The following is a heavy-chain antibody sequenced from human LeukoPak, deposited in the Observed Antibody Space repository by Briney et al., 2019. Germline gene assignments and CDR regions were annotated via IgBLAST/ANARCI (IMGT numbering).Heavy chain of an antibody. CDR3: AKHGDYEGWFDP. CDR1: GFTFSNYA. J-gene: IGHJ5*02. Sequence: GGSLRLSCAASGFTFSNYAMTWVRQAPGKGLQWVSAISHDGFNTYYADSVEGRFTISRDNSKNTLYLQMNSLKVEDTAVYYCAKHGDYEGWFDPWGQGTLVTVSS. V-gene: IGHV3-23*01. CDR2: ISHDGFNT. D-gene: IGHD4-17*01.